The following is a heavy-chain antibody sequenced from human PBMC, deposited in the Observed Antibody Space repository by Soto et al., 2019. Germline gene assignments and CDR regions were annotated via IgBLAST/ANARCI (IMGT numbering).Heavy chain of an antibody. D-gene: IGHD1-1*01. Sequence: EVQLLESGGGLVQPGGSLRLSCAASGFTFSSYAMNWVRQAPGEGLEWVSSISGGGGTTYYADPVKGRFSISRDNSKNTLYLQMNSLRGEDTAVYFCAKDLSTGTTRGLFDHWGQGTLVTVSS. CDR3: AKDLSTGTTRGLFDH. J-gene: IGHJ4*02. V-gene: IGHV3-23*01. CDR1: GFTFSSYA. CDR2: ISGGGGTT.